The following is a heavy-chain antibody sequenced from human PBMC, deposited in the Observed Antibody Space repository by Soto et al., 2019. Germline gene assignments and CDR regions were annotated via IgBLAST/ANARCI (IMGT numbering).Heavy chain of an antibody. V-gene: IGHV4-39*02. J-gene: IGHJ4*02. CDR1: GGSISSSSYY. CDR3: ARDTAATPFDY. Sequence: QLLESGPGLVKPSETLSLTCTVSGGSISSSSYYWGWIRQPPGKGLEWIGSIYYSGSTYYNPSLKSRVTISVDTSKNQFSLKLSSVTAADTAVYYCARDTAATPFDYWGQGTLVTVSS. D-gene: IGHD6-25*01. CDR2: IYYSGST.